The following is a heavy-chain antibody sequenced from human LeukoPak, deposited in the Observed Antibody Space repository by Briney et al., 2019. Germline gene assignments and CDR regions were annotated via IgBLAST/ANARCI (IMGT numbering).Heavy chain of an antibody. CDR1: GYAFRTYG. D-gene: IGHD5-24*01. CDR3: ARSTQLPSEYFNGMDV. V-gene: IGHV1-18*01. CDR2: ISVYNDDT. J-gene: IGHJ6*02. Sequence: ASVKVSCKASGYAFRTYGISWVRQAVGQGLEWMGWISVYNDDTHYAQKFQGRLSMTTDTSRSAVYMELRSLRSDDTAVYFCARSTQLPSEYFNGMDVWGQGTTVTVSS.